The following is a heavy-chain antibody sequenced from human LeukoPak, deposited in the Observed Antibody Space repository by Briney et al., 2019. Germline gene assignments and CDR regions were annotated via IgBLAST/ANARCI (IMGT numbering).Heavy chain of an antibody. CDR1: GFTFGSYG. CDR2: IRYDGNDK. D-gene: IGHD2-2*02. CDR3: AKAYCSSISCSTELYFQH. J-gene: IGHJ1*01. V-gene: IGHV3-30*02. Sequence: GGSLRLSCAVSGFTFGSYGMHWVRQAPDKGLEWVAFIRYDGNDKFYADSVKGRFTISRDNSKNTLYLQMNSLRAEDTAVYYCAKAYCSSISCSTELYFQHWGQGTLVTVSS.